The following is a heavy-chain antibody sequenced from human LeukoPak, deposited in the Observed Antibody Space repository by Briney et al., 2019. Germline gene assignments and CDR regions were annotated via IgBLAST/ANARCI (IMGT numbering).Heavy chain of an antibody. D-gene: IGHD3-9*01. CDR1: GFTFTTYS. V-gene: IGHV3-48*04. J-gene: IGHJ4*02. CDR3: ATTGYRGPVGY. CDR2: ISSSGSTI. Sequence: GGSLRLSCAAYGFTFTTYSMNWIRQAPGKGLEWVSYISSSGSTIYYADSVKGRFTISRDNTKNSLYLQMNSLRAEDTAVYYCATTGYRGPVGYWGQGTLVTVSS.